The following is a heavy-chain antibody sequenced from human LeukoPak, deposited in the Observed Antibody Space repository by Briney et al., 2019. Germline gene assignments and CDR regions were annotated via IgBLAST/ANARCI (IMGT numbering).Heavy chain of an antibody. D-gene: IGHD3-3*01. Sequence: ASVKVSCKASGYTFTSYGISWVRQAPGQGLEWMGWISAYNGNTNYAQKLQGRVTMTTDTSTSTAYMELRSLRSDDTAVYYCARDPPQVRLLEWLYVREFDYWGQGTLVTVSS. CDR1: GYTFTSYG. CDR2: ISAYNGNT. CDR3: ARDPPQVRLLEWLYVREFDY. V-gene: IGHV1-18*01. J-gene: IGHJ4*02.